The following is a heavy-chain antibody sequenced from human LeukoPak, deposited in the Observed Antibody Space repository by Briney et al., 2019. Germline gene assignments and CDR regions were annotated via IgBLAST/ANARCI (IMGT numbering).Heavy chain of an antibody. V-gene: IGHV3-48*03. J-gene: IGHJ6*02. CDR2: ISSSGSTI. Sequence: PWGSLRLSCAASGFTFSSYEMNWVRQAPGKGLEWVSYISSSGSTIYYADSVKGRFTISRDNAKNSLYLQMNSLRAEDTAVYYSARAYGDYGGYSYYGMDVWGQGTTVTVSS. D-gene: IGHD4-17*01. CDR1: GFTFSSYE. CDR3: ARAYGDYGGYSYYGMDV.